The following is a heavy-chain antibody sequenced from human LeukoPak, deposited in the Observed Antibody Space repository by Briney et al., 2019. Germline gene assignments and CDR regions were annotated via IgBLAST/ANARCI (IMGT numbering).Heavy chain of an antibody. CDR1: GYTFTGYY. J-gene: IGHJ4*02. Sequence: ASVKVSCKASGYTFTGYYMHWVRQAPGQGLEWMGWINPNSGGTNYAQKFQGRVTMTRDTSISTAYMELSRLRSDDTAVYYCARELFCSSTSCHTIVFDYWGQGTLVTVSS. D-gene: IGHD2-2*01. CDR3: ARELFCSSTSCHTIVFDY. CDR2: INPNSGGT. V-gene: IGHV1-2*02.